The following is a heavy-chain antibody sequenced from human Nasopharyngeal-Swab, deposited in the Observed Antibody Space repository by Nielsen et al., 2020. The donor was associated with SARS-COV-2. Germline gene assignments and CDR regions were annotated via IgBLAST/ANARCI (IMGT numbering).Heavy chain of an antibody. CDR2: ISDYNGQT. CDR1: GYTLTSYG. D-gene: IGHD3-22*01. CDR3: ARDNYDSRGYPGDAFDL. V-gene: IGHV1-18*01. J-gene: IGHJ3*01. Sequence: ASVKVSCKASGYTLTSYGINWVRQAPGQGPEWMGWISDYNGQTHHVQTLQGRVTMTTDTSTSKVYMELRSLRSDDTVVYFCARDNYDSRGYPGDAFDLWGQGTMVTVSS.